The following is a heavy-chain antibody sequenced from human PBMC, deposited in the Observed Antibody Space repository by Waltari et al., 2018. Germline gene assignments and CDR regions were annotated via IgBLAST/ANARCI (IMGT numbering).Heavy chain of an antibody. J-gene: IGHJ4*02. CDR3: QRGDY. CDR2: INQDGSGE. V-gene: IGHV3-7*04. Sequence: EVQLVESGGGLVQPGGSLRLSCAASGFTFSNFWMSWARPAPGKGLEWVANINQDGSGEYYVDSVKGRFTISRDNAKNSLYLQMNSRRAEDTAVYYCQRGDYWGQGTLVTVSS. CDR1: GFTFSNFW.